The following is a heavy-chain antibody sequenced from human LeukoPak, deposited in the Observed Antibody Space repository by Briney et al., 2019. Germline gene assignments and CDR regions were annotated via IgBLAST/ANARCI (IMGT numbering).Heavy chain of an antibody. CDR3: AREDIFLVEHYFDY. Sequence: PGGSLRLSCAGSGFTFSSYSMNWVRQAPGKGLEWVAVISYDGSNKYYADSVKGRFTISRDNSKNTLYLQMNSLRAEDTAVYYCAREDIFLVEHYFDYWGQGTLVTVSS. V-gene: IGHV3-30*03. D-gene: IGHD2-8*02. CDR1: GFTFSSYS. CDR2: ISYDGSNK. J-gene: IGHJ4*02.